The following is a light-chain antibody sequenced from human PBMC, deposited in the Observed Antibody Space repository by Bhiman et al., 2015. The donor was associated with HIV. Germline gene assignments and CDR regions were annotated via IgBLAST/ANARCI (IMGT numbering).Light chain of an antibody. CDR3: SSYTSSNTYV. J-gene: IGLJ1*01. CDR1: SSDVGGYDY. CDR2: DVN. Sequence: QSALTQPRSVSGSPGQSVTISCTGTSSDVGGYDYVSWYQHHPGRAPKFMIYDVNKRPSGVPDRFSASKSGNTASLTISGLQAEDEADYYCSSYTSSNTYVFGTGTKVTVL. V-gene: IGLV2-11*01.